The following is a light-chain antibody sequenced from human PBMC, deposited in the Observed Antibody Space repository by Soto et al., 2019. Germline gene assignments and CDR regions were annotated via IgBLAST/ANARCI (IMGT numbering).Light chain of an antibody. CDR3: QQYNFGPPLT. J-gene: IGKJ4*01. Sequence: EIVMTQSPATLSVSPGERATLSCRASQSVNSNLAWYRQKPGQAPRLLISDASTRATGVPARFSGSASGTEFTLTIICMQSEDSGIYYCQQYNFGPPLTFGGGTKVEIK. CDR2: DAS. CDR1: QSVNSN. V-gene: IGKV3-15*01.